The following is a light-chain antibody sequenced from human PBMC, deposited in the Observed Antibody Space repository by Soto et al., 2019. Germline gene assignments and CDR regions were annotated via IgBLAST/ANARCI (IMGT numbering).Light chain of an antibody. Sequence: DILMTQSPDSLAGTLGERATINCKSSQSVLYSSTNKNHLAWYQQKPGQPPKLLIYWASTRESGVPDRFTGSGSGTDFTLSISSLQAEDVAVYYCQQFYSSPLTFGGGTKVDIK. J-gene: IGKJ4*01. CDR2: WAS. CDR1: QSVLYSSTNKNH. V-gene: IGKV4-1*01. CDR3: QQFYSSPLT.